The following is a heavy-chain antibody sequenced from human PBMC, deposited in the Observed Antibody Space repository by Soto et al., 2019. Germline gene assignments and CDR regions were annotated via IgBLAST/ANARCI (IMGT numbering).Heavy chain of an antibody. V-gene: IGHV3-23*01. CDR1: GFTFRTYA. J-gene: IGHJ4*02. CDR3: AKGRQPDGLWPFDH. CDR2: LVGSGGGI. D-gene: IGHD2-8*01. Sequence: EMKLMESGGGLVQPGGSLRLSCAASGFTFRTYAMSWVRQAPGRGLEWVAGLVGSGGGISYADSVKGRFTISRDNSNNMLYLQMHSLRVEDTAVYYCAKGRQPDGLWPFDHWGQGTLVTVSS.